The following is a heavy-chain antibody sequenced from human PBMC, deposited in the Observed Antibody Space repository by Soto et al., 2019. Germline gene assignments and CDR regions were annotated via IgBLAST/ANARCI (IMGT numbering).Heavy chain of an antibody. D-gene: IGHD6-6*01. Sequence: PSETLSLTCDVSGDTISTGGYTWAWIRQPPGKALEGIGHTYHSGNPYYNPSLKSRVTISLDTSKNQFSLKLSSVTAADTAVYYCARGSSIAGLYYGMDVWGQGTTVTVS. J-gene: IGHJ6*02. CDR2: TYHSGNP. CDR3: ARGSSIAGLYYGMDV. CDR1: GDTISTGGYT. V-gene: IGHV4-30-2*05.